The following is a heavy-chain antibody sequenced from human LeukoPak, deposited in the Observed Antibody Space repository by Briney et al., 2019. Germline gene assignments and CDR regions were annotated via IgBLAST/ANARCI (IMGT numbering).Heavy chain of an antibody. Sequence: GGSLRLSCTASGLSFSNYAMTWVRQAPGKGLEWASVISASGTDTYYADSVKGRFTISRDNSQNTLYLHMNSLRAEDTAVYYCAKDQTAAVGQLDYWGQGTVVTVSS. V-gene: IGHV3-23*01. CDR1: GLSFSNYA. CDR3: AKDQTAAVGQLDY. J-gene: IGHJ4*02. D-gene: IGHD6-13*01. CDR2: ISASGTDT.